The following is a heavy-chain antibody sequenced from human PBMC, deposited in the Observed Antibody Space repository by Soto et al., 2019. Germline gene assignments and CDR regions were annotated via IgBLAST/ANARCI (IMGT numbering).Heavy chain of an antibody. CDR1: GGSISSSNW. V-gene: IGHV4-4*02. D-gene: IGHD1-26*01. CDR3: ARSGSYGGGYFDY. CDR2: IYHSGST. Sequence: QVQLQESGPGLVKPSGTLSLTCAVSGGSISSSNWWSWVRQPPGKGLAWIGEIYHSGSTNYNPSLKSRVTISVVKSKNQFSLKLSSVTAADTAVYYCARSGSYGGGYFDYWGQGTLVTVSS. J-gene: IGHJ4*02.